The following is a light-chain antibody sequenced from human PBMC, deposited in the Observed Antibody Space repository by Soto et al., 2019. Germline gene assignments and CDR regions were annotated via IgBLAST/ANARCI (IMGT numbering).Light chain of an antibody. CDR2: DAS. J-gene: IGKJ1*01. CDR3: QQYGSSSWT. CDR1: QSVTNNY. Sequence: EIVLTQSTATLSLSPGDRATLSCGASQSVTNNYLAWYQQKPGLAPRLLIYDASYRANGIPDRFSGSGSGTDFTLTISRLEPEDFVVYYCQQYGSSSWTFGQGTKVDI. V-gene: IGKV3D-20*01.